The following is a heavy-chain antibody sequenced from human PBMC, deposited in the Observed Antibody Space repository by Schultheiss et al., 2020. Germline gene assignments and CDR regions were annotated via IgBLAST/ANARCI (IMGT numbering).Heavy chain of an antibody. Sequence: SQTLSLTCTVSGYSISSGYYWGWIRQPPGKGLEWIGYIYYSGSTNYNPSLKSRVTMSVDTSKNQFSLKLSSVTAADTAVYYCARGLGPRYYFDYWGQGTLVTVSS. CDR2: IYYSGST. CDR3: ARGLGPRYYFDY. J-gene: IGHJ4*02. V-gene: IGHV4-61*05. CDR1: GYSISSGYY. D-gene: IGHD3-16*01.